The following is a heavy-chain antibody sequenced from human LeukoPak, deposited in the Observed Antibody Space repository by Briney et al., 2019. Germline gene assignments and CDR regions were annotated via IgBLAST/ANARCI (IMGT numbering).Heavy chain of an antibody. J-gene: IGHJ4*02. CDR3: ARLFVVRGVIRTYYFDY. V-gene: IGHV4-59*01. CDR2: IYYSGST. Sequence: TPSETLSLTCTVSGGSISSYYWSWIRQPPGKGLEWIGYIYYSGSTNYNPSLKSRVTISVDTSKNQFPLKLSSVTAADTAVYYCARLFVVRGVIRTYYFDYWGQGTLVTVSS. CDR1: GGSISSYY. D-gene: IGHD3-10*01.